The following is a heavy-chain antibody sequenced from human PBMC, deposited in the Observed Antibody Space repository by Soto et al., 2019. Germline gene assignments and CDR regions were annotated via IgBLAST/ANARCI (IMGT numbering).Heavy chain of an antibody. V-gene: IGHV1-69*12. Sequence: QVQLVQSGAEVKKPESSVKVSCTAPGGTFSTYAISWVRQAPGQGLEWMGGIIPMCGTANYAQRFQDRVTITADESTNTVDMELSSLRSEDTAVYFCASGIHLWLRRINNGYSGWGQGTLVTVSS. CDR1: GGTFSTYA. J-gene: IGHJ4*02. CDR2: IIPMCGTA. D-gene: IGHD5-12*01. CDR3: ASGIHLWLRRINNGYSG.